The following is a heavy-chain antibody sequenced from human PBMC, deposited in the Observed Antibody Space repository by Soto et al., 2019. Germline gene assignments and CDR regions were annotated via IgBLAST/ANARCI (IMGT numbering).Heavy chain of an antibody. J-gene: IGHJ4*02. Sequence: QVQLQESGPGLVKPSETLSLTCTVSGGSVTSGNYYWSWIRQPPGKGLEWIGHIYYSGSTNYNPSLKSRVTISVDASKHQFSLKLSSVTAADTAIYDCAIGPVVTPFVDYWGEGTLVTVSS. V-gene: IGHV4-61*01. CDR3: AIGPVVTPFVDY. CDR2: IYYSGST. D-gene: IGHD2-21*02. CDR1: GGSVTSGNYY.